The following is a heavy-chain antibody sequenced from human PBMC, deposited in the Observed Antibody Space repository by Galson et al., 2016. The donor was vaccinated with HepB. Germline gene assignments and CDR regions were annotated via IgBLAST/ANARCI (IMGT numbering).Heavy chain of an antibody. CDR2: IYYSGST. CDR3: ASHPYGSGSYPFDY. Sequence: TLSLTCTVSGYSISSGYYWGWIRQPPGKGLEWIGYIYYSGSTNYNPSLKRRVTISVDTSKNQFSLKLRSVTAADTAVYYCASHPYGSGSYPFDYWGQGTLVTVSS. CDR1: GYSISSGYY. V-gene: IGHV4-61*01. D-gene: IGHD3-10*01. J-gene: IGHJ4*02.